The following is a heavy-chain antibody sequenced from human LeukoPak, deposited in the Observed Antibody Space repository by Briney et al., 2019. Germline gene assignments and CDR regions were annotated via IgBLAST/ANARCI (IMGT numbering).Heavy chain of an antibody. CDR2: INPNSGGT. CDR3: ARDSTQRYYYDSSGYYYGVDY. J-gene: IGHJ4*02. V-gene: IGHV1-2*06. CDR1: GYTFTGYY. D-gene: IGHD3-22*01. Sequence: GASVKVSCKASGYTFTGYYMHRVRQAPGQGLEWMGRINPNSGGTNYAQKFQGRVTMTRDTSISTAYMELSRLRSDDTAVYYCARDSTQRYYYDSSGYYYGVDYWGQGTLVTVSS.